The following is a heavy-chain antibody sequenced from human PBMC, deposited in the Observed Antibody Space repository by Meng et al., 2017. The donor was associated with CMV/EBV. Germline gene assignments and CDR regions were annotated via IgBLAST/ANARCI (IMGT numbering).Heavy chain of an antibody. CDR2: IYTSGST. D-gene: IGHD2-15*01. CDR1: VGSISSYY. V-gene: IGHV4-4*07. J-gene: IGHJ5*02. Sequence: QWQLQEPGPGLVKPSEPLSLTGTVSVGSISSYYWSWIRQPAGKGLEWIGRIYTSGSTNYNPSLKSRVTMSVDTSKNQFSLKLSSVTAADTAVYYCARSMVVAGDWFDPWGQGTLVTVSS. CDR3: ARSMVVAGDWFDP.